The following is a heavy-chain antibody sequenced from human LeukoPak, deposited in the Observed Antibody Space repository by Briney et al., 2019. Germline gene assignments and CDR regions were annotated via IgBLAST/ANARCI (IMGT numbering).Heavy chain of an antibody. J-gene: IGHJ3*02. CDR1: GGSISSYY. CDR2: IYTSGST. CDR3: ARDPYSSSSGDDAFDI. Sequence: SETLSLTCTVSGGSISSYYGSWIRQPAGKGLGWIGRIYTSGSTNYNPSLKSRVTMSVDTSKNQFSLKLSSVTAADTAVYYCARDPYSSSSGDDAFDIWGQGTMVTVSS. D-gene: IGHD6-6*01. V-gene: IGHV4-4*07.